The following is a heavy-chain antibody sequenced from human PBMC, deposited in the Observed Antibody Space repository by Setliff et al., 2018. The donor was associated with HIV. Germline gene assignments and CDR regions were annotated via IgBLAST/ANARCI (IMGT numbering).Heavy chain of an antibody. J-gene: IGHJ3*01. CDR3: ARAPPGIQNDAFDV. CDR1: GASISSYY. CDR2: IYTNGYT. V-gene: IGHV4-4*09. Sequence: SETLSLTCSVSGASISSYYWSWIRQPPGKGLEWIGHIYTNGYTNYNPSLKSRVTISVDTSKNQFSLRLTSVTAADTAVYYCARAPPGIQNDAFDVWGQGTMVTVSS.